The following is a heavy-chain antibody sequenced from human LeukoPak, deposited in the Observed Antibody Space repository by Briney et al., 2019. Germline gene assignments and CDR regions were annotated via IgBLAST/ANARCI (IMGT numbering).Heavy chain of an antibody. CDR2: MNPNSGNS. CDR3: ARAHSDSWIDY. J-gene: IGHJ4*02. D-gene: IGHD6-13*01. Sequence: ASVKVSCKASGYPFSNYDITWVRQATGQGLEWMGWMNPNSGNSGFAQKFQGRVTMTRNTSMSTAYMELSSLTSQDTAVYYCARAHSDSWIDYWGQGTLVTVSS. V-gene: IGHV1-8*01. CDR1: GYPFSNYD.